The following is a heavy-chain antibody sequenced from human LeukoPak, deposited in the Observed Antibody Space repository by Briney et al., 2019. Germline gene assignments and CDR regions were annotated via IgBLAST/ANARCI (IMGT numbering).Heavy chain of an antibody. CDR3: ARDQGFSYYYYYMDV. CDR1: GFTFTTYW. J-gene: IGHJ6*03. CDR2: INQDGSEK. V-gene: IGHV3-7*01. D-gene: IGHD3-3*01. Sequence: GGSLRLSCAASGFTFTTYWMSWVRQAPGKGLEWVANINQDGSEKYYVDSVEGRLTISRDNAKNSLYLQMNSLRAEDTAVYYCARDQGFSYYYYYMDVWGKGTTVTVSS.